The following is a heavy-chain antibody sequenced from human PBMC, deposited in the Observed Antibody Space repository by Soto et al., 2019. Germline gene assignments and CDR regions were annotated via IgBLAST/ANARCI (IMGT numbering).Heavy chain of an antibody. CDR2: IYYSGST. D-gene: IGHD2-15*01. V-gene: IGHV4-61*01. Sequence: PSETLSLTCTVSGGSVSSGSYYWSWIRQPPGKGLEWIGYIYYSGSTNYNPSLKSRVTISIDTSKNQFSLKLSSVTAADTAVYYCASVLYCGGGRCSFYPRAQRTLVPVSA. CDR1: GGSVSSGSYY. CDR3: ASVLYCGGGRCSFYP. J-gene: IGHJ5*02.